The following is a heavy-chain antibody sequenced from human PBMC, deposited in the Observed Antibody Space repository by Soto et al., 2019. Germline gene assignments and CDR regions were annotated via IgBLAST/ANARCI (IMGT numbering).Heavy chain of an antibody. CDR1: GGSGSSSY. CDR2: IYYTGST. V-gene: IGHV4-59*02. J-gene: IGHJ6*02. CDR3: ARDFWFEELSGGYYQYAMDV. D-gene: IGHD3-10*01. Sequence: ETLSITCTVSGGSGSSSYWSWIRQPPGKELEWIGYIYYTGSTYYSPSLKSRVIISLDASRTQFSLKLNSVTTADTAVYYCARDFWFEELSGGYYQYAMDVWGQGTTVTVSS.